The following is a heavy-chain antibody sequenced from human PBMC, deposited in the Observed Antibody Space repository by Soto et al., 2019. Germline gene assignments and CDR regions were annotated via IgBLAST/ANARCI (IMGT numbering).Heavy chain of an antibody. D-gene: IGHD2-15*01. CDR3: ARALVVVVVAATDENAFDI. V-gene: IGHV1-69*01. Sequence: QVPLVQSGAEVKKPGSSVKVSCKASGGTFSSYAISWVRQAPGQGLEWMGGIIPIFGTANYAQKFQGRVTITADESTSTAYMELSSLRSEDTAVYYCARALVVVVVAATDENAFDIWGQGTMVTVSS. CDR2: IIPIFGTA. CDR1: GGTFSSYA. J-gene: IGHJ3*02.